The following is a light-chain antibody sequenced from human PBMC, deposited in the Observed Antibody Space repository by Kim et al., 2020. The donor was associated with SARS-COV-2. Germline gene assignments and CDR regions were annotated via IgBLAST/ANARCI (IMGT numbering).Light chain of an antibody. CDR2: DAS. V-gene: IGKV1-5*01. Sequence: SSAVGDRVTITCRASQDIVRWMAWYQQTPGKAPKLLIYDASMLQSGVPSRFRGSGSGTEFTLTISGLRPDDFATYYCQHYNGYPYTFGQGTKLEI. CDR1: QDIVRW. CDR3: QHYNGYPYT. J-gene: IGKJ2*01.